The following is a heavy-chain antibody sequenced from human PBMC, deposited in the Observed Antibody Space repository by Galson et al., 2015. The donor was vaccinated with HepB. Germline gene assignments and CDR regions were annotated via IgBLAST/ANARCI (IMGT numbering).Heavy chain of an antibody. Sequence: SLRLSCAASGFTFSSYSMNWVRQAPGKGLEWVSSISSSSSYIYYADSVKGRFTISRDNAKNSLYLQMNSLRAEDTAVYYCASFDVPDAFDIWGQGTMVTVSS. V-gene: IGHV3-21*01. CDR3: ASFDVPDAFDI. CDR2: ISSSSSYI. CDR1: GFTFSSYS. J-gene: IGHJ3*02.